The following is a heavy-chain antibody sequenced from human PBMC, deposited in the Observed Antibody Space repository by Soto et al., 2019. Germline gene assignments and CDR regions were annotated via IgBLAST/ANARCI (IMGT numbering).Heavy chain of an antibody. J-gene: IGHJ5*02. CDR1: GGSISSGGYS. Sequence: PSESLSLTCAVSGGSISSGGYSWGWIRQPPGKGLEWIGYIKYSGSTSSNTALKSRVTISVDTSKNHFSQKLSSVTAAETAVYYCARVFSDSSGFLDPWGQGTLVTVSS. D-gene: IGHD6-25*01. CDR2: IKYSGST. V-gene: IGHV4-31*11. CDR3: ARVFSDSSGFLDP.